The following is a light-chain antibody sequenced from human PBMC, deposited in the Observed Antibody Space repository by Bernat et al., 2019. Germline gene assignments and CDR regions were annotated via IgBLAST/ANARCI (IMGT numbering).Light chain of an antibody. Sequence: EIVLTQSPGTLSLSPGERATLSCRASQSVSSSFLAWYQQKLGQAPRLLMYGASSRATGIPDRFSGSGSATDFTLTISGLEPEDFAVYYCQQYANTPPAHTFGQGTTLEIK. CDR2: GAS. J-gene: IGKJ2*01. CDR1: QSVSSSF. CDR3: QQYANTPPAHT. V-gene: IGKV3-20*01.